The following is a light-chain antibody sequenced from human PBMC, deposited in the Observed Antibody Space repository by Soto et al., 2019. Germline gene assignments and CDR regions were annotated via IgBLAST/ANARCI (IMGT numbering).Light chain of an antibody. CDR1: QTISNY. J-gene: IGKJ4*01. Sequence: IQMTQSPSSLSPSVGDRFTVTCRASQTISNYLNWYQQQPGKAPKLLIYAASSLQSGVPSRFSGSGSGTDFTLTISSLQPEDFATYYCQQCYSSPLTFGGGTKVDIK. CDR2: AAS. CDR3: QQCYSSPLT. V-gene: IGKV1-39*01.